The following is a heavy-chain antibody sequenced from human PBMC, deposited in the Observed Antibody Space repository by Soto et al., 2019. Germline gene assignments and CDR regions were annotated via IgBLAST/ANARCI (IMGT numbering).Heavy chain of an antibody. V-gene: IGHV4-30-4*01. D-gene: IGHD5-18*01. CDR3: ARAPIQLWLMADWFDP. Sequence: SETLSLTXTVSGGSISSGDYYWSWIRQPPGKGLEWIGYIYYSGSTYYNPSLKSRVTISVDTSKNQFSLKLSSVTAADTAVYYCARAPIQLWLMADWFDPWGQGTLVTVSS. J-gene: IGHJ5*02. CDR1: GGSISSGDYY. CDR2: IYYSGST.